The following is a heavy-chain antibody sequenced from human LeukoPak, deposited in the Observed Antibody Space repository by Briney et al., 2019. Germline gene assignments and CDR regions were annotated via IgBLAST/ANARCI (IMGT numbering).Heavy chain of an antibody. Sequence: GASVKVSCKASGYTFTTYYMHWVRQAPGKGLEWMGKINPTGGITTYAQKFQGRVTMTRDTSISTAYMELSRLRSDDTAVYYCARLGSSSVGLRDYYYYYYMDVWGKGTTVTVSS. CDR1: GYTFTTYY. CDR2: INPTGGIT. V-gene: IGHV1-2*02. CDR3: ARLGSSSVGLRDYYYYYYMDV. D-gene: IGHD6-6*01. J-gene: IGHJ6*03.